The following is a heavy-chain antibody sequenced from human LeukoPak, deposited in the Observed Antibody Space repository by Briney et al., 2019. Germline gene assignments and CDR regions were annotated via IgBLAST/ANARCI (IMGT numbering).Heavy chain of an antibody. D-gene: IGHD5-18*01. V-gene: IGHV3-48*01. Sequence: GGSLRLSCAASGFTFSSYSMNWVRQAPGKGLGWVSYISSSSSTIYYADSAKGRFTISRDNAKNSLYLQMNSLRAEDTAVYYCALGRYSYGPFDYWGQGTLVTVSS. CDR3: ALGRYSYGPFDY. J-gene: IGHJ4*02. CDR2: ISSSSSTI. CDR1: GFTFSSYS.